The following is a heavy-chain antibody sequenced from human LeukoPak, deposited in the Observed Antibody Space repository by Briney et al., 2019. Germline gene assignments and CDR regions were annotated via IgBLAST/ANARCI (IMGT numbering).Heavy chain of an antibody. CDR1: GGSFSGYY. V-gene: IGHV4-34*01. D-gene: IGHD3-22*01. CDR3: ARVRSDSSGSLDY. CDR2: INHSGST. Sequence: SETLSLTCAVYGGSFSGYYWSWIRQPPGKGLEWIGEINHSGSTNYNPSLKSRVTISVDTSKNQFSLKLSSVTAADTAVYYCARVRSDSSGSLDYWGQGTLATVSS. J-gene: IGHJ4*02.